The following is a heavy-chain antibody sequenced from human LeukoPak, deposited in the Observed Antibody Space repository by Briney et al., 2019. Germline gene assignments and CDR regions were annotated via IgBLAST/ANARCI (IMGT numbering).Heavy chain of an antibody. CDR2: IHTDQTIQ. Sequence: PGGSLRLSCAASGFTFSGVGLHWVRQAPGKGLEWVAYIHTDQTIQYYADSVKGRFTISRDNSKNTLYLQMNSLRAEDTAVYYCAKVPGGIAAGPDYWGQGTLVTVSS. CDR1: GFTFSGVG. D-gene: IGHD6-13*01. J-gene: IGHJ4*02. V-gene: IGHV3-30*02. CDR3: AKVPGGIAAGPDY.